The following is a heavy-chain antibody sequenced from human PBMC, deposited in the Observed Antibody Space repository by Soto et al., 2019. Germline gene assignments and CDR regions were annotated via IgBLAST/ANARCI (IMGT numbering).Heavy chain of an antibody. J-gene: IGHJ5*02. CDR1: GFTFSDHQ. V-gene: IGHV3-72*01. CDR3: ARVVGAPNWFDP. CDR2: SRNKANSYTT. Sequence: AGGSLRLSCAASGFTFSDHQMDWVRQAPGKGLEWVGRSRNKANSYTTEYAASVKGRFTISRDDSKNSLYLQMNSLKIEDTAVYYCARVVGAPNWFDPWGQGTLVTVSS. D-gene: IGHD1-26*01.